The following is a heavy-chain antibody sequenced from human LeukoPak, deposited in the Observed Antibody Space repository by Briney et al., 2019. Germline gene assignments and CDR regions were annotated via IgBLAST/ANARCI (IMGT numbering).Heavy chain of an antibody. J-gene: IGHJ3*02. CDR2: ISYDGSNK. V-gene: IGHV3-30*03. Sequence: SGGSLRLSCAASGFTFSSYGMHWVRQAPGKGLEWVAVISYDGSNKYYADPVKGRFTISRDNSKNTLYLQMNSLRAEDTAVYYCARGSAGAFDIWGQGTMVTVSS. CDR3: ARGSAGAFDI. CDR1: GFTFSSYG.